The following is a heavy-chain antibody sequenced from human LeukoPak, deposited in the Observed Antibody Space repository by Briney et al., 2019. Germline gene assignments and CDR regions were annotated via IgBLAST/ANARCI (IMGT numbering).Heavy chain of an antibody. Sequence: PSETLSLTCTVSGYSISSGYYWGWIRQPPGKGLEWIGSIYHSGSTYYNPSLKSRVTISVDTSKNQFALKLSSVTAADTAAYYCARVRYSGNYFYFDYWGQGTLVTVSS. CDR2: IYHSGST. CDR1: GYSISSGYY. D-gene: IGHD1-26*01. V-gene: IGHV4-38-2*02. CDR3: ARVRYSGNYFYFDY. J-gene: IGHJ4*02.